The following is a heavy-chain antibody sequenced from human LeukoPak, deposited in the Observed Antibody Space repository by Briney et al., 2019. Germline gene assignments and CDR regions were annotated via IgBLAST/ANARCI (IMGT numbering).Heavy chain of an antibody. CDR2: ISAYNGNT. J-gene: IGHJ4*02. CDR1: GYTFTSYG. D-gene: IGHD1-7*01. V-gene: IGHV1-18*01. CDR3: ARAEYNWNSFSYFDY. Sequence: GASVKVSCKASGYTFTSYGISWVRQAPGQGLEWMGWISAYNGNTNYAQKLQGRVTMTTDTSTSTAYMELRSLRSDDTAVYYCARAEYNWNSFSYFDYWGQGTQVTVSS.